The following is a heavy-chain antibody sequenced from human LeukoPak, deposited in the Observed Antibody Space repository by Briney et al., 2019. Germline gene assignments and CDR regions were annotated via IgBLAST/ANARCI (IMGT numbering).Heavy chain of an antibody. CDR3: AGIAAADFDY. CDR1: GGSISSSSYY. Sequence: QLQLQESGPGLVKPSETLSLTCTVSGGSISSSSYYWGWIRQPPGQGLEWIGSIYYSGSTYYNPSLKSRVTISVDTSKNQFSLKPSSVTAADTAVYYCAGIAAADFDYWGQGTLVTVSS. J-gene: IGHJ4*02. D-gene: IGHD6-13*01. V-gene: IGHV4-39*01. CDR2: IYYSGST.